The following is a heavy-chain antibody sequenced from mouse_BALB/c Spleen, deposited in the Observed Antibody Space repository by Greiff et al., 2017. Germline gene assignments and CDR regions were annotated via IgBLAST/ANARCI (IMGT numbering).Heavy chain of an antibody. D-gene: IGHD2-3*01. Sequence: QVTLKECGPGILQPSQTLSLTCSFSGFSLSTSGMGVGWIRQPSGKGLEWLAHIWWDDDKYYNTALKSGLTISKDTSKNQVFLKIASVDTADTATYYCARIAPDGYSYAMDYWGQGTSVTVSS. V-gene: IGHV8-8*01. J-gene: IGHJ4*01. CDR2: IWWDDDK. CDR3: ARIAPDGYSYAMDY. CDR1: GFSLSTSGMG.